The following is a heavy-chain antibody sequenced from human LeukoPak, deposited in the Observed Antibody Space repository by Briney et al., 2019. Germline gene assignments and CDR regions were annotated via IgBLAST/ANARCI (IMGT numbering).Heavy chain of an antibody. CDR1: GITFSSYA. CDR2: ISYDGSNK. Sequence: GGSLRLSCAASGITFSSYAMHWVRQAPGKGLEWVAVISYDGSNKYYADSVKGRFTISRDNSKNTLYLQMNSLRAEDTAVYYCAVGVIAVAFVDYWGQGTLVTVSS. J-gene: IGHJ4*02. CDR3: AVGVIAVAFVDY. V-gene: IGHV3-30*04. D-gene: IGHD6-19*01.